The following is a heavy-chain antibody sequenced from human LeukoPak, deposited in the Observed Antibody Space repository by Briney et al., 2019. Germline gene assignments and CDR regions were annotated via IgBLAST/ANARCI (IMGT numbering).Heavy chain of an antibody. V-gene: IGHV3-53*01. CDR3: ASVGGYYNARFDY. D-gene: IGHD3-10*01. J-gene: IGHJ4*02. CDR1: GFTVSSNY. CDR2: IYSGGST. Sequence: PGGSLRLSCAASGFTVSSNYMTWARQAPGKGLEWVSVIYSGGSTYYADSVKGRFTISRDNSKNTLYFQMISLRGEDTAVYYCASVGGYYNARFDYWGQGPVVTVSS.